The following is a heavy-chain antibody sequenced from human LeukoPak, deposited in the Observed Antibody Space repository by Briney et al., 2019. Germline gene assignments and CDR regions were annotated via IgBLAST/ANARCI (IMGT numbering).Heavy chain of an antibody. D-gene: IGHD1-26*01. CDR1: GGSISSYY. Sequence: SETLSLTCTVPGGSISSYYWSWVRQPPGKGLEWIGYIHYSGSINYNPSLKSRVTMSVDTSKNHFSLRLSSVTAADTAIYYCARRATSGPPYYLDYWGQGILVTVSS. CDR3: ARRATSGPPYYLDY. V-gene: IGHV4-59*08. J-gene: IGHJ4*02. CDR2: IHYSGSI.